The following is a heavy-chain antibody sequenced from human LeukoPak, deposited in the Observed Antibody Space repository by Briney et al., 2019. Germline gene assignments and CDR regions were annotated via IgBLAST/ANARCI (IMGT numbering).Heavy chain of an antibody. Sequence: GGSLRLSCAASGFTFSSYAMNWVRQAPGKGLEWVSAISGSGGSTYYADSVKGRFAISRDNSKNTLYLQMNSLRAEDTAVYYCTKDLRFGVLIISVTSPFDYWGQGPLVTVSS. J-gene: IGHJ4*02. CDR1: GFTFSSYA. CDR3: TKDLRFGVLIISVTSPFDY. D-gene: IGHD3-3*01. V-gene: IGHV3-23*01. CDR2: ISGSGGST.